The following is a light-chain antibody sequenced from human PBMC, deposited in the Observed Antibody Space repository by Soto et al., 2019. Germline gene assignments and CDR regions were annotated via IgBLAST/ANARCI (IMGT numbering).Light chain of an antibody. V-gene: IGKV1-5*01. Sequence: DIQMTQSPSTLSASVGDTVTITCRASESIDNWLAWYQQKPGKAPKLLIFAASTLVRGVPSRFSGRGSGTEFTLTISSLQADDYATFYCQQYHTDWTFGQVTKVDIK. CDR3: QQYHTDWT. CDR2: AAS. CDR1: ESIDNW. J-gene: IGKJ1*01.